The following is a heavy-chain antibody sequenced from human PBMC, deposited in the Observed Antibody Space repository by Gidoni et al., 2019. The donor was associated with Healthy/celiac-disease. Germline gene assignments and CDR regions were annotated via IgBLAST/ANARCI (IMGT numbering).Heavy chain of an antibody. D-gene: IGHD3-16*01. J-gene: IGHJ3*02. CDR1: AYSSTSYW. Sequence: EVQLVQPGAEVKQLGEPLKFSCKGSAYSSTSYWIGWVRQMPGKGLEWMGFIYPGDSDTGYSPSYQDQVTISADRSISTAYLQESSLKASDTAMYYCSRMGGLKNSGDAFDIWGQGTMVTVSS. CDR2: IYPGDSDT. V-gene: IGHV5-51*01. CDR3: SRMGGLKNSGDAFDI.